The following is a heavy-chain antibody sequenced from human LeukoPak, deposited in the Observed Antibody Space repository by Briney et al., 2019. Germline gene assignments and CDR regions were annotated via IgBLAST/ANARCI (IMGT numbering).Heavy chain of an antibody. CDR2: ISAYNGNT. D-gene: IGHD2-2*03. CDR1: GYTFTSYG. CDR3: ARNGYCSSTSCSKKLCFDY. Sequence: ASVKVSCKASGYTFTSYGISWVRQAPGQGLEWMGWISAYNGNTNYAQKLQGRVTMTTDTSTSTAYMELRSLRSDDTAVYYCARNGYCSSTSCSKKLCFDYWGQGTLVTVSS. J-gene: IGHJ4*02. V-gene: IGHV1-18*01.